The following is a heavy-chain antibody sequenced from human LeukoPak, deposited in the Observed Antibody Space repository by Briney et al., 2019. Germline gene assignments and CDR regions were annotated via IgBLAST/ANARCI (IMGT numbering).Heavy chain of an antibody. CDR2: ISYDGSNK. J-gene: IGHJ4*02. Sequence: GGSLRLSCAASGFTFSSYAMHWVRPAPGKGLEGVAVISYDGSNKYYADSVKGRFTISRDNSKNTLYLQMNSLRAEDTAVYYCARVPIQLWPGADYWGQGTLVTVSS. D-gene: IGHD5-18*01. CDR3: ARVPIQLWPGADY. V-gene: IGHV3-30*04. CDR1: GFTFSSYA.